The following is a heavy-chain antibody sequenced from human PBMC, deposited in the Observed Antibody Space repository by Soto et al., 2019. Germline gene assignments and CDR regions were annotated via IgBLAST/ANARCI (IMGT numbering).Heavy chain of an antibody. CDR2: INGGNGNT. J-gene: IGHJ4*02. CDR3: ARYMYNYDSSGYYYAAVFDY. D-gene: IGHD3-22*01. V-gene: IGHV1-3*01. Sequence: GASVKVSCKASGYTFTNYAMHWVRQAPGQRLEWMGWINGGNGNTKYSQKFQDRVTITRDTSASTAYMELSSLRSEDTAVYYCARYMYNYDSSGYYYAAVFDYWGQGTLVTVSS. CDR1: GYTFTNYA.